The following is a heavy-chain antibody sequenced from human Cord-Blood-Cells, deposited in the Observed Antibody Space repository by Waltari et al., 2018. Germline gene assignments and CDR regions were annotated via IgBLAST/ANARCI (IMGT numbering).Heavy chain of an antibody. V-gene: IGHV3-15*01. CDR3: TTDPTGFDY. J-gene: IGHJ4*02. CDR1: GFTFSNAW. D-gene: IGHD3-9*01. Sequence: EVRLVESGGGLVKPGGSIRLPCAASGFTFSNAWMSWVRQAPGKGLESVGRIKSKTDGETTDYAAPVKSRCNISRNYSKNTLYRQMNGLKAEDSAVYYCTTDPTGFDYWGQGTLVTVSS. CDR2: IKSKTDGETT.